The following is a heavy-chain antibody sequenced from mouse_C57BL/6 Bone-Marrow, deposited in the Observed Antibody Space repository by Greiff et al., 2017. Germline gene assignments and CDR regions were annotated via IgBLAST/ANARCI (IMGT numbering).Heavy chain of an antibody. D-gene: IGHD1-1*01. J-gene: IGHJ1*03. Sequence: VQLQQSGAELAKPGASVKLSCKASGYTFTSYWMHWVKQRPGQGLEWIGYINPSSGYTKYNQKFKDKATLTADKSSSTAYMQLSSLTYEDSEVYYCARSPSGTTVVATDWYFDVWGTGTTVTVSS. CDR3: ARSPSGTTVVATDWYFDV. CDR1: GYTFTSYW. V-gene: IGHV1-7*01. CDR2: INPSSGYT.